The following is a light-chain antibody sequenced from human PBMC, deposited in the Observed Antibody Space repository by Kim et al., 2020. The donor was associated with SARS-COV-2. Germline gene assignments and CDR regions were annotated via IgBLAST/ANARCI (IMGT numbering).Light chain of an antibody. Sequence: QSVLTQPPSVSGAPGQRVTISCNGSSSIIGAGYDVHWYQQFPGAAPKLLISTNTNRPSGVPDRFSVSVSGTSASLAITGLQAEDEADYYCQSYDNTWVFGGGTKVTVL. J-gene: IGLJ2*01. CDR2: TNT. CDR3: QSYDNTWV. CDR1: SSIIGAGYD. V-gene: IGLV1-40*01.